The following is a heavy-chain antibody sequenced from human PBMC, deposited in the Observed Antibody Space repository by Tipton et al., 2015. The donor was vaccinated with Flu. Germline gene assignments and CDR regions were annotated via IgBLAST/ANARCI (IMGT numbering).Heavy chain of an antibody. CDR1: GGSFSGYY. J-gene: IGHJ5*02. V-gene: IGHV4-34*01. CDR2: INHSGST. Sequence: TLSLTCAVYGGSFSGYYWSWIRQPPGKGLEWIGEINHSGSTNYNPSLKSRVTISVDTSKNQFSLKLSSVTAADTAVYYCATGDFWSGYNPWGQGTLVTVSS. D-gene: IGHD3-3*01. CDR3: ATGDFWSGYNP.